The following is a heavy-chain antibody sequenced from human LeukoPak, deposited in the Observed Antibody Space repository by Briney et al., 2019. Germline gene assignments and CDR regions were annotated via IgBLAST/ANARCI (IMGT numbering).Heavy chain of an antibody. Sequence: GASVKVSCKASGYTFTSYGISWVRQAPGQGLEWMGWISAYNGNTNYAQKLQGRVTMTTDTSTSTAYMELRSLRSDDTAVYYCASGYGSGSYYHSRYGPFDYWGQGTLVTVSS. J-gene: IGHJ4*02. CDR2: ISAYNGNT. CDR3: ASGYGSGSYYHSRYGPFDY. D-gene: IGHD3-10*01. V-gene: IGHV1-18*01. CDR1: GYTFTSYG.